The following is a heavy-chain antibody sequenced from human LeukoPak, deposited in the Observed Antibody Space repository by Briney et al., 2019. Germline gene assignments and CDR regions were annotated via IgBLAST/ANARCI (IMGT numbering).Heavy chain of an antibody. Sequence: PGGSLGLSCAASGFTFSSYWMSWVRQAPGKGLEWVANIKQDGSEKYYVDSVKGRFTISRDNAKNSLYLQMNSLRAEDTAVYYCARDQGIVVVVAATPYYYYYGMDVWGQGTTVTVSS. V-gene: IGHV3-7*01. CDR2: IKQDGSEK. CDR3: ARDQGIVVVVAATPYYYYYGMDV. CDR1: GFTFSSYW. J-gene: IGHJ6*02. D-gene: IGHD2-15*01.